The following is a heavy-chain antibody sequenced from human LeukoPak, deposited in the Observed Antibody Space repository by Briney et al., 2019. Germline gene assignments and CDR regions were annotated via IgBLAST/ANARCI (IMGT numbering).Heavy chain of an antibody. CDR2: ISWNSGSI. CDR3: AKDTRTGYYNPLFDY. D-gene: IGHD3/OR15-3a*01. Sequence: GGSLRLSCAASGFTFDDYAMHWVRQAPGKGLEGVSGISWNSGSIVYADSVKGRFTISRDNAKNSLYLQMNSLRAEDTALYYCAKDTRTGYYNPLFDYWGQGTLVTVSS. V-gene: IGHV3-9*01. CDR1: GFTFDDYA. J-gene: IGHJ4*02.